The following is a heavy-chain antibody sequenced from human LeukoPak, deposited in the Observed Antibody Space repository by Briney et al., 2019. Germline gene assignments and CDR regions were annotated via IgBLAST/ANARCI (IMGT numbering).Heavy chain of an antibody. J-gene: IGHJ4*02. D-gene: IGHD3-22*01. Sequence: GGSLRLSCAASGFTFSSYAMSWVRQAPGKGLEWVSAISGSGGSTYYADSVKGRFTISRGNSKNTLYLQMNSLRAEDTAVYYCAKGDSSGYYPYYFDYWGQGTLVTVSS. CDR3: AKGDSSGYYPYYFDY. CDR2: ISGSGGST. V-gene: IGHV3-23*01. CDR1: GFTFSSYA.